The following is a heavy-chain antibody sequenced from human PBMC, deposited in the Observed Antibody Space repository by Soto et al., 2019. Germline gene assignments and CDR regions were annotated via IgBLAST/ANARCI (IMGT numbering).Heavy chain of an antibody. CDR2: IYYSGST. CDR1: GGSVSSGSYY. J-gene: IGHJ5*02. D-gene: IGHD6-25*01. CDR3: ARRRAAAAVYWFDP. V-gene: IGHV4-61*01. Sequence: LSLTCTVSGGSVSSGSYYWSWIRQPPGKGLEWIGYIYYSGSTNYNPSLKSRVTISVDTSKNQFSLKLSSVTAADTAVYYCARRRAAAAVYWFDPWGQGTLVTVSS.